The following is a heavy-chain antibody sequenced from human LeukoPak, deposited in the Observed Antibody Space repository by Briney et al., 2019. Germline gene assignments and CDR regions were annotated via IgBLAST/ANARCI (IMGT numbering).Heavy chain of an antibody. CDR1: GFTFSGYW. D-gene: IGHD5-24*01. CDR2: IKQDGNEK. CDR3: ARDADLGTTIIGAFDI. J-gene: IGHJ3*02. V-gene: IGHV3-7*01. Sequence: AGGSLRLSXAASGFTFSGYWMSWVRQAPGKGLEWVANIKQDGNEKYYVDSVKGRFTVSRDNAKNSLFLQMNSLRVEDTAVYYCARDADLGTTIIGAFDIWGQGTMVAVSS.